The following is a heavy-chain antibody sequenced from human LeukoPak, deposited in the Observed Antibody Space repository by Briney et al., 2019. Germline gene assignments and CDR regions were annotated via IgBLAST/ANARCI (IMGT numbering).Heavy chain of an antibody. D-gene: IGHD3-3*01. CDR2: INPNSGGT. V-gene: IGHV1-2*06. CDR3: ARETKLEWLLIFDY. Sequence: ASVKVSCKASVYTFTGYYLHWVRQAPGQGPEWMGRINPNSGGTNYAQKFQGRVTMTRDTSINTAYMELSRLRSDDTAVYYCARETKLEWLLIFDYWGQGTLVTLSS. J-gene: IGHJ4*02. CDR1: VYTFTGYY.